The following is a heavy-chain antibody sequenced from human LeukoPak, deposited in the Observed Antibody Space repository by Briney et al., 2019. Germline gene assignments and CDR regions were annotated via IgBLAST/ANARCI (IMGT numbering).Heavy chain of an antibody. V-gene: IGHV3-30*18. CDR1: GFTFSSYG. CDR3: AKDQYYYDSSGYYPYYYYYYMDV. J-gene: IGHJ6*03. D-gene: IGHD3-22*01. CDR2: ISYDGSNK. Sequence: GGSLRLSCAASGFTFSSYGMHWVRQAPGKGLEWVAVISYDGSNKYYADSVKGRFTISRENSKNTLYLQMNSLRAEDTAVYYCAKDQYYYDSSGYYPYYYYYYMDVWGKGTTVTVSS.